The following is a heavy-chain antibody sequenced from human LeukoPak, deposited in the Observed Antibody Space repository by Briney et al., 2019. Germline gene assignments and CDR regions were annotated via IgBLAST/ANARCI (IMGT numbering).Heavy chain of an antibody. Sequence: SETLSLTCTVSGGSISSYYWSWIRQPPGKGLEWIGYIYYSGSTNYNPSLKSRVTISVDTSKNQFSLKLSSVTAADTAVYYCARGEDIVATRGPRNWFDPWGQGTLVTVSS. CDR1: GGSISSYY. CDR3: ARGEDIVATRGPRNWFDP. J-gene: IGHJ5*02. D-gene: IGHD5-12*01. CDR2: IYYSGST. V-gene: IGHV4-59*08.